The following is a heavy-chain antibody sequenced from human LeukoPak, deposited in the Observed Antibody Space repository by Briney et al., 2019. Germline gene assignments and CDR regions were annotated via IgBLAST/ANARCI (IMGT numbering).Heavy chain of an antibody. CDR3: VRVKATYFDF. CDR2: ISASGSNI. J-gene: IGHJ4*02. CDR1: GFPFSSYS. V-gene: IGHV3-48*01. Sequence: GGSLSPSCAASGFPFSSYSMNWVRQAPGKGLEWVSYISASGSNIYYLDSVKGRFTVSRDNAMNSLFLQMDRPRAEGTAVYYCVRVKATYFDFWGQETLVTVSS.